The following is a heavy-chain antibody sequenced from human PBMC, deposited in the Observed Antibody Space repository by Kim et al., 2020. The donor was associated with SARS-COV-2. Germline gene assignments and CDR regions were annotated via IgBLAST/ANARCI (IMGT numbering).Heavy chain of an antibody. CDR1: GFTVSSNY. Sequence: GGSLRLSCAASGFTVSSNYINWVRQAPGKGLEWVSVIYSGGSTNYADSVKGRCTISRDNSKNTVYLRLNSLRVEDTAVYYCARESLITRVTGGGMDVWG. V-gene: IGHV3-66*01. CDR2: IYSGGST. D-gene: IGHD3-10*01. J-gene: IGHJ6*02. CDR3: ARESLITRVTGGGMDV.